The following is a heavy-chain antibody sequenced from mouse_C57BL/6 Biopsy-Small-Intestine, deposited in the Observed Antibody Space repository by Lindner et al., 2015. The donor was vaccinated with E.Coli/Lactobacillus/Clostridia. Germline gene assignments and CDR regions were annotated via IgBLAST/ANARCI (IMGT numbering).Heavy chain of an antibody. J-gene: IGHJ4*01. Sequence: SVKVSCKASGYNFMSHYMNWVRQAPGEGLEWVGWISGFNGKTNYAQKFQGRVTITRDTSASTAYMELSSLRSEDTAVYYCARDHSYSISWYAHPTENWFDPWGQGTLVTVSS. D-gene: IGHD4-1*01. CDR2: ISGFNGKT. V-gene: IGHV1S34*01. CDR1: GYNFMSHY. CDR3: ARDHSYSISWYAHPTENWFDP.